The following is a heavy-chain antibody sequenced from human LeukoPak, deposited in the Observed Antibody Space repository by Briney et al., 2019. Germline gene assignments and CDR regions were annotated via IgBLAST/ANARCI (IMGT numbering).Heavy chain of an antibody. CDR3: ARDRNYDFWSGYTNWFDP. V-gene: IGHV4-61*02. CDR2: IYTSGST. J-gene: IGHJ5*02. Sequence: SQTLSLTCTVSGGSISSGSYYWGWIRQPAGKGLEWIGRIYTSGSTNDTPSLKSRVTISEDTSKNLFSLKLSSVTAADTAVYYCARDRNYDFWSGYTNWFDPWGQGTLVTVSS. CDR1: GGSISSGSYY. D-gene: IGHD3-3*01.